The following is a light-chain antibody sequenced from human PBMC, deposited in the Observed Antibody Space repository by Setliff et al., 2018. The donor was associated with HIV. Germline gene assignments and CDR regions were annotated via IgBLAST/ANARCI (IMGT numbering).Light chain of an antibody. CDR3: CSCVTGSTYV. V-gene: IGLV2-23*02. CDR1: SSDVGGYNY. CDR2: DVT. Sequence: QSVLTQPASVSGSPGQSITISCTGTSSDVGGYNYVSWYQHYPGKAPKLMIYDVTKRPSGVSDRFSGSKSGNTASLTISGLQAEDEADYFCCSCVTGSTYVFGTGTRSPS. J-gene: IGLJ1*01.